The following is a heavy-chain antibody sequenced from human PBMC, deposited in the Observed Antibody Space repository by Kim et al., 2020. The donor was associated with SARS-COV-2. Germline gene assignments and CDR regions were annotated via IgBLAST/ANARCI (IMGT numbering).Heavy chain of an antibody. Sequence: YTSVRTNYNPSLQNRVTKSVDMSKNQFTLKLSSVTAADTAVYYCASALGHWGQGTLVTVSS. D-gene: IGHD3-16*02. CDR3: ASALGH. V-gene: IGHV4-4*07. J-gene: IGHJ4*02. CDR2: YTSVRT.